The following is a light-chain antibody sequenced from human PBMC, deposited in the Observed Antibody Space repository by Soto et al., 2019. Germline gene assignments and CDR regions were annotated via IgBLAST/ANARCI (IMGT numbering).Light chain of an antibody. V-gene: IGKV1-39*01. Sequence: DIQMTQSPSSLSASVGDRVTITCRASQSVNRYLNWYQQKPGKAPKLLISSASSLQGGVPSRFSGSGSGTDFTLTIDGLQPDDLATYFCQQSDTTPCAFGQGTKVEI. CDR1: QSVNRY. CDR2: SAS. J-gene: IGKJ1*01. CDR3: QQSDTTPCA.